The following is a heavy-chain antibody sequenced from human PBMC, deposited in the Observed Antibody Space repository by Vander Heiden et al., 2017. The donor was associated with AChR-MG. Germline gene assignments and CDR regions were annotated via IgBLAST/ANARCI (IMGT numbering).Heavy chain of an antibody. Sequence: EVQLVESGGGLVQPGGSLRLSCAASGFTFSCYWMGWVRQAPGKGLEWVANIKQDGSEKYYVDAVKGRFTISRDNAKNSLYLQMNSLRAEDTAVYYCARSMVPMTALYYFDYWGQGTLVTVSS. V-gene: IGHV3-7*01. CDR3: ARSMVPMTALYYFDY. J-gene: IGHJ4*02. D-gene: IGHD2-21*02. CDR1: GFTFSCYW. CDR2: IKQDGSEK.